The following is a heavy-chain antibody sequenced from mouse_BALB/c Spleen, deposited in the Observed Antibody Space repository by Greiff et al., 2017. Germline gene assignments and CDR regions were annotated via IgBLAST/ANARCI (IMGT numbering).Heavy chain of an antibody. V-gene: IGHV3-2*02. J-gene: IGHJ4*01. CDR2: ISYSGST. Sequence: VQLKESGPGLVKPSQSLSLTCTVTGYSITSDYAWNWIRQFPGNKLEWMGYISYSGSTSYNPSLKSRISITRDTSKNQFFLQLNSVTTEDTATYYCARSPGEGGAMDYWGQGTSVTVSS. CDR3: ARSPGEGGAMDY. CDR1: GYSITSDYA.